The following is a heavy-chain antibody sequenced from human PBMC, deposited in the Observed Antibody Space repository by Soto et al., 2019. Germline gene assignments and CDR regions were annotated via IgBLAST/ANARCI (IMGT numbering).Heavy chain of an antibody. CDR2: IKSKTDGGTT. D-gene: IGHD5-18*01. CDR3: TTHYVDTAMVFEPSYYYYGMDV. CDR1: GFTFSNAW. V-gene: IGHV3-15*07. J-gene: IGHJ6*02. Sequence: GGSLRLSCAASGFTFSNAWMNWVRQAPGKGLEWVGRIKSKTDGGTTDYAAPVKGRFTISRDDSKNTLYLQMNSLKTEDTAVYYCTTHYVDTAMVFEPSYYYYGMDVWGQGTTVTVSS.